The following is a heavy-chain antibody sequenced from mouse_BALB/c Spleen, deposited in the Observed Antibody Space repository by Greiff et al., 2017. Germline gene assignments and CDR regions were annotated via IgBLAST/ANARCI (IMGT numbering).Heavy chain of an antibody. CDR3: ARFPITTVPAWFAY. Sequence: EVKVVESGPSLVKPSQTLSLTCSVTGDSITSGYWNWIRKFPGNKLEYMGYISYSGSTYYNPSLKSRISITRDTSKNQYYLQLNSVTTEDTATYYCARFPITTVPAWFAYWGQGTLVTVSA. CDR2: ISYSGST. CDR1: GDSITSGY. V-gene: IGHV3-8*02. J-gene: IGHJ3*01. D-gene: IGHD1-1*01.